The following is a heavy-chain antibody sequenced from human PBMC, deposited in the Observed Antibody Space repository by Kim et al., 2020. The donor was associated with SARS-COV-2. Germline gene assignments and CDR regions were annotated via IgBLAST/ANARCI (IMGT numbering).Heavy chain of an antibody. CDR1: GFTFSSYA. V-gene: IGHV3-23*01. J-gene: IGHJ6*03. CDR3: AKAEVEYCSGGSCYHYYYYMDV. D-gene: IGHD2-15*01. Sequence: GGSLRLSCAASGFTFSSYAMSWVRQAPGKGLEWVSAISGSGGSTYYADSVKGRFTISRDNSKNTLYLQMNSLRAEDTAVYYCAKAEVEYCSGGSCYHYYYYMDVWGKGTTVTVSS. CDR2: ISGSGGST.